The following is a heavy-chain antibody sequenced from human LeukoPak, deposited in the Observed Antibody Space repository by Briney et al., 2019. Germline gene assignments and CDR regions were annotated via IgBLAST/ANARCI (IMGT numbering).Heavy chain of an antibody. CDR3: ARDVYGSLDM. CDR1: RLSISSYA. D-gene: IGHD1-14*01. V-gene: IGHV3-33*01. Sequence: TGRSLRLSCAASRLSISSYAMHWVRLAPGKGLEGVAVIWYDGSNKYYADFVKGRFTVSRDNSKNTLYMQMDSLRGEDTAVYYCARDVYGSLDMWGQGTMVTVSS. CDR2: IWYDGSNK. J-gene: IGHJ3*02.